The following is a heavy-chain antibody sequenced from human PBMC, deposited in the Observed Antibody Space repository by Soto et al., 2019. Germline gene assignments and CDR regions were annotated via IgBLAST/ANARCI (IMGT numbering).Heavy chain of an antibody. CDR3: ATLKSDLGLSGNYFNYFDY. CDR1: GYTLTELS. Sequence: ASVKVSCKVSGYTLTELSMHWVRQAPGKGLEWMGGFDPEDADTIYAQKFQGRVTMTEDTSTDTAYMELSNLRSEDTAVYYCATLKSDLGLSGNYFNYFDYWGRG. CDR2: FDPEDADT. J-gene: IGHJ4*02. D-gene: IGHD3-10*01. V-gene: IGHV1-24*01.